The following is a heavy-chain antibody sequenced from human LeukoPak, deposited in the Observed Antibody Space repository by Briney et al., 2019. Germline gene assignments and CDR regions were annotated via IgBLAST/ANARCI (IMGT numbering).Heavy chain of an antibody. CDR2: IYYSGST. CDR1: GGSISSYY. D-gene: IGHD3-22*01. V-gene: IGHV4-59*08. Sequence: PSETLSLTCTVSGGSISSYYWSWIRQPPGKGLEWIGYIYYSGSTNYNPSLKSRVTISVDTSKNQFSLKLSSVTAADTAVYYCARHEGYYYDSSGYRPEAFDIWGQGTMVTVSS. CDR3: ARHEGYYYDSSGYRPEAFDI. J-gene: IGHJ3*02.